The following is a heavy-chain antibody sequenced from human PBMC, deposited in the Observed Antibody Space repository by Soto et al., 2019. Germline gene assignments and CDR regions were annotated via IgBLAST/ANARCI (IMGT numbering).Heavy chain of an antibody. J-gene: IGHJ4*02. Sequence: QVQLVQSGADVKKPGASVKVSCKASGYTFSDYGVSWVRQAPGQGLEWMGWISSKNGNTNFAQKFRGRVTMTTDPSTSTVYMELRSLSPDDTAVYSCAREPPETTPDYWGQGTLVTVSS. CDR1: GYTFSDYG. V-gene: IGHV1-18*01. CDR3: AREPPETTPDY. D-gene: IGHD1-1*01. CDR2: ISSKNGNT.